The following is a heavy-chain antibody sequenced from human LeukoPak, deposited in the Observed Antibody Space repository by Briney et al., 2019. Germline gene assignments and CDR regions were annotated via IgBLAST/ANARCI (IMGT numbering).Heavy chain of an antibody. D-gene: IGHD5-18*01. J-gene: IGHJ6*02. CDR3: ARVRGHSYGYHYYYAMDV. CDR1: GYTFTSYY. Sequence: GASVNVSCKSSGYTFTSYYVHWVRQAPGQGLEWMGIINPSGGSTSYEQKFQGRVTMTRDTSTSTVYMELSSLRSEDTAVYYCARVRGHSYGYHYYYAMDVWGQGTTVTVSS. V-gene: IGHV1-46*01. CDR2: INPSGGST.